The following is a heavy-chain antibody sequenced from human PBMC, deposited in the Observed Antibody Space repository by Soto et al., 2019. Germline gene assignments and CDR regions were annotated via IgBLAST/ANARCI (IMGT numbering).Heavy chain of an antibody. D-gene: IGHD3-3*01. Sequence: GGSLRLSCAASGFTFSSYSMNWVRQAPGKGLEWVSSISSSSSYIYYADSVKGRFTISRANARNSQYLQMNSLRADDTAVYYCAREDFGVVSGIFDYWGQGTLVTVSS. CDR1: GFTFSSYS. J-gene: IGHJ4*02. CDR3: AREDFGVVSGIFDY. V-gene: IGHV3-21*01. CDR2: ISSSSSYI.